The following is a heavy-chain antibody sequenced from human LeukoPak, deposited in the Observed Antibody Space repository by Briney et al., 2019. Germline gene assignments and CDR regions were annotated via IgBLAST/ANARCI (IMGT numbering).Heavy chain of an antibody. D-gene: IGHD4-23*01. CDR1: GGSISSYY. CDR3: ARALRWTDAFDI. J-gene: IGHJ3*02. V-gene: IGHV4-59*01. Sequence: PSETLSLTCTVSGGSISSYYWSWIRQPPGKGLEWIGYIYYSGSTNYNPSLKSRVTISVDTSKNQFSLKLSSVTAADTAVYYCARALRWTDAFDIWGQGTMVTVSS. CDR2: IYYSGST.